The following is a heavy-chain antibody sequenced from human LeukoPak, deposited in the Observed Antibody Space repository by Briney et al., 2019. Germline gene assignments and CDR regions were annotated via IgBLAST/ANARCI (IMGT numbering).Heavy chain of an antibody. V-gene: IGHV4-34*01. D-gene: IGHD3-10*02. CDR2: INHSGST. Sequence: SETLSLTCAVYGGSFSGYYWSWIRQPPGKGLEWIGEINHSGSTNYNPSLKSRVTISVDTSKNQFSLKLSSVTAAGTAVYYCARGRLFGAGTMQIWFDPWGQGTLVTVSS. CDR3: ARGRLFGAGTMQIWFDP. J-gene: IGHJ5*02. CDR1: GGSFSGYY.